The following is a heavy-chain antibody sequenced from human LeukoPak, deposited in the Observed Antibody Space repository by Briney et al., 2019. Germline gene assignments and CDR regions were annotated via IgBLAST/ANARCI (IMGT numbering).Heavy chain of an antibody. CDR1: GYTFTGYY. Sequence: ASVKVSCKASGYTFTGYYMHWVRQAPGQGLEWMGWINPSSGGTNYAQKFQGRVTMTRDTSISTAYMELSRLRSDDTAVYYCARADKLGPTDYWGQGTLVTVSS. D-gene: IGHD7-27*01. V-gene: IGHV1-2*02. CDR3: ARADKLGPTDY. CDR2: INPSSGGT. J-gene: IGHJ4*02.